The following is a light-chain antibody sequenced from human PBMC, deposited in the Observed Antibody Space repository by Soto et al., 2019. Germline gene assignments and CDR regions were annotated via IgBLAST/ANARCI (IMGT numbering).Light chain of an antibody. J-gene: IGKJ1*01. CDR3: QQYNSYS. CDR2: SAS. V-gene: IGKV1D-16*01. CDR1: QAITSW. Sequence: DIQMTQSTSYVSASLGDSVTITCRASQAITSWLAWYQQKPGKAPKLLIYSASNLQSGVPSRFRGSGSGTYFTLTISSLQPDDFATYYCQQYNSYSFGQGTKVDIK.